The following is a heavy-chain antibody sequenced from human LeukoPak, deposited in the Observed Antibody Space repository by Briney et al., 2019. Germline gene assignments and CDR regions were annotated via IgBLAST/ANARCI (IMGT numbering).Heavy chain of an antibody. Sequence: SETLSLTCTVSGGSLSSHYWSWVRQPPGKGLEWIGYIHSSGSPNYNPSLKSRVTISVDTSKNHFSLNLSSVTAADTAVYYCARGGSPFCISPSCQGAFDSWGQGTLVTVSS. D-gene: IGHD2-2*01. V-gene: IGHV4-59*11. CDR2: IHSSGSP. CDR3: ARGGSPFCISPSCQGAFDS. CDR1: GGSLSSHY. J-gene: IGHJ4*02.